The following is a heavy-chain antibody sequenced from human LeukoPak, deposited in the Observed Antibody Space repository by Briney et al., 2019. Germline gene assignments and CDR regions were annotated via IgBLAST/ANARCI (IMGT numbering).Heavy chain of an antibody. Sequence: PGGSLRLSCAASGFTFSDHYMDWVRQAPGEGLEWVGRSRNKANSYTTEYAASVKGRFTISRDVPKDSLYLQMNSLKTEDTAVYYCARAGLVVVTAKKSDAFDVWGQGTMVTVPS. V-gene: IGHV3-72*01. D-gene: IGHD2-21*02. J-gene: IGHJ3*01. CDR1: GFTFSDHY. CDR3: ARAGLVVVTAKKSDAFDV. CDR2: SRNKANSYTT.